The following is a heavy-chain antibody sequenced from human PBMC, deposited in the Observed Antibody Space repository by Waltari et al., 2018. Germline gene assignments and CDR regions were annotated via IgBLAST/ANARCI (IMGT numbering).Heavy chain of an antibody. CDR1: GGSISSHY. D-gene: IGHD6-19*01. J-gene: IGHJ5*02. CDR2: IYHSGST. V-gene: IGHV4-59*11. Sequence: QVQLQESGPGLVKPSETLSLTCTVSGGSISSHYWSWIRQPPGKGLEWIGSIYHSGSTYYNPSLKSRVTISVDTSKNQFSLKLSSVTAADTAVYYCARDPGYSSGSNWFDPWGQGTLVTVSS. CDR3: ARDPGYSSGSNWFDP.